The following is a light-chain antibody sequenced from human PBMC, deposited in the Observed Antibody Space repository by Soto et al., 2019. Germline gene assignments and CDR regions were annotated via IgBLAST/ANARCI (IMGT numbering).Light chain of an antibody. Sequence: EIVLTQSPGTLSLSPGERATLSCRASQSVSSSYLAWYQQKPGQAPRLLIYGASSRATGIPDRFSGSGSGTDFTHTISLPDPGDFAEYECQQYGSSFTFGPGTKVYVK. CDR2: GAS. CDR1: QSVSSSY. CDR3: QQYGSSFT. V-gene: IGKV3-20*01. J-gene: IGKJ3*01.